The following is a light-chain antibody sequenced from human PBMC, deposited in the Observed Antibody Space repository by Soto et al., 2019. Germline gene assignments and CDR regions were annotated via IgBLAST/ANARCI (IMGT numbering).Light chain of an antibody. J-gene: IGKJ2*01. CDR1: QSVRSSY. V-gene: IGKV3-20*01. Sequence: EIVLTQSPGTLSLSPGERATLSCRASQSVRSSYLAWFQQKPGQAPRLLIYGASSRATGIPDRFSGSESGTDFTLTISRLEPEDFAVYYCQQYGSIAKNFGQGIKLKI. CDR3: QQYGSIAKN. CDR2: GAS.